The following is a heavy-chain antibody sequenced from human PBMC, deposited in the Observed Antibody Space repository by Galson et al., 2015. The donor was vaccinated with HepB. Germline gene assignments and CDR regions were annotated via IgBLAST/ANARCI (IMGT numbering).Heavy chain of an antibody. V-gene: IGHV3-33*03. D-gene: IGHD6-19*01. CDR3: ARTYSSGWSDY. Sequence: SLRLSCAASGFTFSSYGMHWVRQAPGKGLEWVAVIWYDGSNKYYADSVKGRFTISRDNAKNSLYLQMNSLRAEDTAVYYCARTYSSGWSDYWGQGTLVTVSS. CDR2: IWYDGSNK. J-gene: IGHJ4*02. CDR1: GFTFSSYG.